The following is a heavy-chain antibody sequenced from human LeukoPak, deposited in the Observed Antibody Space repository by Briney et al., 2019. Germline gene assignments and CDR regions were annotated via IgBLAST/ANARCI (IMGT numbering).Heavy chain of an antibody. CDR2: IADSGTST. CDR1: GFTFSRSA. D-gene: IGHD2-21*01. V-gene: IGHV3-23*01. CDR3: AKAVGNPPYYFDH. Sequence: GGSLRLSCAVAGFTFSRSAMSWVRQAPGKGLEWVSAIADSGTSTYYADSVKGRFTISRDISKNTLYLQMNSLRAEDTAVYYCAKAVGNPPYYFDHWGQGTLVTVSS. J-gene: IGHJ4*02.